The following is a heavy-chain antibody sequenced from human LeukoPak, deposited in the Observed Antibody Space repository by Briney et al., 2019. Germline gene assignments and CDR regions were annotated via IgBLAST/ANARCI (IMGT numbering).Heavy chain of an antibody. J-gene: IGHJ3*02. CDR1: GFTFSSYA. CDR2: ISYDGSNK. Sequence: PGGSLRLSCAASGFTFSSYAMHWVRQAPGKGLEWVAVISYDGSNKYYADSVKGRFTISRDNSKNTLYLQMNSLRAEDTAVYYCAKGGVGGGAFDIWGQGTMVTVSS. CDR3: AKGGVGGGAFDI. D-gene: IGHD2-8*01. V-gene: IGHV3-30-3*01.